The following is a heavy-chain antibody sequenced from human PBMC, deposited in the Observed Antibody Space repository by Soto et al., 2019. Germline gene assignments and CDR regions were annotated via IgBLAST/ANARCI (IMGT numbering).Heavy chain of an antibody. J-gene: IGHJ6*02. CDR3: ARNPRGAARPQYYYYYGMDV. Sequence: PGGSLRLSCAASGFTFSSYSMNWVRQAPGKGLEWVSSISSSSSYIYYADSVKGRFTISRDNAKNSLYLQMNSLRAEDAAVYYCARNPRGAARPQYYYYYGMDVWGQGTTVTVSS. V-gene: IGHV3-21*01. D-gene: IGHD6-6*01. CDR1: GFTFSSYS. CDR2: ISSSSSYI.